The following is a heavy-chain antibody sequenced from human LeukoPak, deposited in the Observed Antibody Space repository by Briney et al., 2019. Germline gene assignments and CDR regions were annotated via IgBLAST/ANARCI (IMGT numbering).Heavy chain of an antibody. Sequence: GESLKISCKGSGYSFTSYWIGWVRQMPGKGLEWMGIIYPGDSDTRYSPSFQGQVTISADKSISTAYLQWSSLKASDTAMYYCAKHRYGGNSLLYYYGMDVWGQGTTVTVSS. J-gene: IGHJ6*02. CDR3: AKHRYGGNSLLYYYGMDV. CDR2: IYPGDSDT. D-gene: IGHD4-23*01. CDR1: GYSFTSYW. V-gene: IGHV5-51*01.